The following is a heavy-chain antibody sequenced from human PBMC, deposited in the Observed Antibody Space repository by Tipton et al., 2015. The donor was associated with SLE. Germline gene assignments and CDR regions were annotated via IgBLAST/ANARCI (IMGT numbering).Heavy chain of an antibody. CDR2: IYPSGTI. Sequence: TLSLTCSVSGGSITGYSWSWIRQSPGKRLEWVGVIYPSGTINYNPSLESRVTISADSSKSVFSLKLSSVTAPDTAVYYCARCSGWHFDSWGQGALVTVSS. V-gene: IGHV4-4*08. CDR3: ARCSGWHFDS. CDR1: GGSITGYS. D-gene: IGHD6-19*01. J-gene: IGHJ4*02.